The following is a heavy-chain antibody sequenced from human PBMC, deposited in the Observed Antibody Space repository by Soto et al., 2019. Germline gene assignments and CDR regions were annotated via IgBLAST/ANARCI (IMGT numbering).Heavy chain of an antibody. J-gene: IGHJ6*03. D-gene: IGHD2-15*01. CDR2: IYYSGST. CDR3: ARHGRTLIDCSGGSCHQTYFCYYYYYMDV. V-gene: IGHV4-59*08. CDR1: VGSISRYY. Sequence: PSETLTLTCTVSVGSISRYYWSWIRQHTGKGLEWIGYIYYSGSTNYNPSLKSRVTISVDTSKNQLSLKLSSVTAADTAVYYCARHGRTLIDCSGGSCHQTYFCYYYYYMDVWDKGTTVTVSS.